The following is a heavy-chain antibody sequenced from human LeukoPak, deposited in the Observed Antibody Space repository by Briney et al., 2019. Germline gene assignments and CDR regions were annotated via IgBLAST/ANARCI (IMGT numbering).Heavy chain of an antibody. CDR1: GGTFSSYA. J-gene: IGHJ5*02. D-gene: IGHD6-6*01. Sequence: ASVKVSCKASGGTFSSYAISWVRQAPGQGLEWKGGIIPIFGTANYAQKFQGRVTITTDESTSTAYMELSSLRSEDTAVYYCARGGGYSSSSRLFWFDPWGQGTLVTVSS. CDR2: IIPIFGTA. CDR3: ARGGGYSSSSRLFWFDP. V-gene: IGHV1-69*05.